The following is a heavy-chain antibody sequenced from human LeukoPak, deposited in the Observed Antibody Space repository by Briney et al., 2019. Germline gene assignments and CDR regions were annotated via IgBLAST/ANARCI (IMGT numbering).Heavy chain of an antibody. CDR3: ARALDSSGYYPPYYYYMDV. J-gene: IGHJ6*03. V-gene: IGHV1-2*02. CDR2: INPNSGGT. Sequence: ASVKVSCKASGYTFTGYYMHWVRQAPGQGLEWMGWINPNSGGTNYAQKFQGRVTMTRDTSISTAYMELSRLRAEDTAVYYCARALDSSGYYPPYYYYMDVWGKGTTVTISS. D-gene: IGHD3-22*01. CDR1: GYTFTGYY.